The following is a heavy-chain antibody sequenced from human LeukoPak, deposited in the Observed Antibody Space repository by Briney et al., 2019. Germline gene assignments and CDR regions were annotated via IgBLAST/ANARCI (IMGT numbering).Heavy chain of an antibody. CDR1: GFTVSSNY. CDR2: ISGSGGST. D-gene: IGHD3-3*01. Sequence: GGSLRLSCAASGFTVSSNYMSWVRQAPGKGLEWVSAISGSGGSTYYADSVKGRFTISRDNSKNTLYLQMNSLRAEDTAVYYCAKAYYDFWSGYYDYWGQGTLVTVSS. CDR3: AKAYYDFWSGYYDY. V-gene: IGHV3-23*01. J-gene: IGHJ4*02.